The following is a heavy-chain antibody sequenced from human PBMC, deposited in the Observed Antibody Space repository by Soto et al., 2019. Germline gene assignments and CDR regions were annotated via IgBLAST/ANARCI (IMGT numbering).Heavy chain of an antibody. CDR3: ARGGSYSTGMDV. CDR2: IKPSGGST. J-gene: IGHJ6*02. Sequence: ASVKVSCKASGYTFTSYYMHWVRQAPGQGREWMGIIKPSGGSTIYAQKYQGRVNMTRDTSTSTVYMELSSLRSEDTAGYYCARGGSYSTGMDVWGEGTTVTV. D-gene: IGHD1-26*01. V-gene: IGHV1-46*01. CDR1: GYTFTSYY.